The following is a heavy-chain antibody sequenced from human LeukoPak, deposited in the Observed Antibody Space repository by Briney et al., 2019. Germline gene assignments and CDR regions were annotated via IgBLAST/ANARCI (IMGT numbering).Heavy chain of an antibody. J-gene: IGHJ4*02. CDR3: ARCSGSYFRFDY. V-gene: IGHV3-48*03. CDR1: GFTFSSYE. CDR2: ISSSGSTI. D-gene: IGHD1-26*01. Sequence: GGSLRLSCAASGFTFSSYEMNWVRQAPGKGLEWVSYISSSGSTIYYADSVKGRFAISRDNAKNSLYLQMNSLRAEDTAVYYCARCSGSYFRFDYWGQGTLVTVSS.